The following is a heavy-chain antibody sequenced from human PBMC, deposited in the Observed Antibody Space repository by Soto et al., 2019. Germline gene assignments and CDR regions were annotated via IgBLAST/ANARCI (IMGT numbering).Heavy chain of an antibody. CDR3: AKDWRWEQQIYGMNV. D-gene: IGHD1-26*01. CDR1: DFSFRNYG. Sequence: QERVVESGGGEVQPGTSLRLSCVASDFSFRNYGMHWVRQAPGKGLEWVADISYDGRNKYYAESVKGRFTISRDNSKNTLYLQMNGLRTEDTAVYYCAKDWRWEQQIYGMNVWGQGTTVTVSS. CDR2: ISYDGRNK. V-gene: IGHV3-30*18. J-gene: IGHJ6*02.